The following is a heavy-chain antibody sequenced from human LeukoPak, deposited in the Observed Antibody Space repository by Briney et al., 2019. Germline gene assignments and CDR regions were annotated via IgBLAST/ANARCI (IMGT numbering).Heavy chain of an antibody. V-gene: IGHV3-23*01. CDR1: GFTFSSYA. J-gene: IGHJ4*02. Sequence: GGSLRLSCATSGFTFSSYAMSWVRQAPGKGLEWVSGIGASGGSTYYADSVKGRFTISRDNSKNTLYLQMNSLRTEDTAVYYCAKAEGYDILTGLDYWGQGTLVTVSS. CDR3: AKAEGYDILTGLDY. D-gene: IGHD3-9*01. CDR2: IGASGGST.